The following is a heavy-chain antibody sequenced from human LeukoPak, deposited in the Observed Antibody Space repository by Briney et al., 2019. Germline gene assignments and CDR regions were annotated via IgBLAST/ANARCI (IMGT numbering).Heavy chain of an antibody. J-gene: IGHJ4*02. V-gene: IGHV3-64*01. CDR2: ISSNGGST. D-gene: IGHD3-22*01. CDR1: GFTFSSYA. Sequence: PGGSLRLSCAASGFTFSSYAMHWVRQAPGKGLEYVSAISSNGGSTYYANSVKGRFTISRDNSKNTLYLQMGSLRAEDMAVYYCARASPGYYYDSSGYDYWGQGTLVTVSS. CDR3: ARASPGYYYDSSGYDY.